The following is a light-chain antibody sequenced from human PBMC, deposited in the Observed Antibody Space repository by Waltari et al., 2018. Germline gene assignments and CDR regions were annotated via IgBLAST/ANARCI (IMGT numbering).Light chain of an antibody. CDR3: MQSLRALWT. V-gene: IGKV2-28*01. J-gene: IGKJ1*01. CDR2: LGS. CDR1: QSLLHSNGCNY. Sequence: QSLLHSNGCNYLDWYLQKPGQSSQILIYLGSNRASGVPDRVSGSGSGTDFTLKISRVEAEDVGVYYCMQSLRALWTFGQGTKVEIK.